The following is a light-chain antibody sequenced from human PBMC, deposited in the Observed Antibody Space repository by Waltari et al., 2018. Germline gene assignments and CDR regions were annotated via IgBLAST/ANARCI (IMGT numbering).Light chain of an antibody. J-gene: IGLJ3*02. CDR1: SGSLSTTSY. CDR2: KAK. CDR3: LRYMGSGIWV. V-gene: IGLV8-61*01. Sequence: QTVVTQEPSLSVSPGGTVTLTCALSSGSLSTTSYASWYQHTPGQAPRTLMYKAKTRASGVPDRFSGSILGNKAALTITGGRADDESDYYCLRYMGSGIWVFGGGTKLTVL.